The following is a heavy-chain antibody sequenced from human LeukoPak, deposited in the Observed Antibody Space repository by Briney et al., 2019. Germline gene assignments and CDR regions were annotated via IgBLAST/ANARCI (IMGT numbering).Heavy chain of an antibody. CDR3: AGTPYDSSGYPASYYYYYGMDV. D-gene: IGHD3-22*01. CDR1: GGSFSGYY. Sequence: SETLSLTCAVYGGSFSGYYWSWIRQPPGKGLEWIGEINLSGSTNYNPSLKSRVTISVDTSKNQFSLKLSSVTAADTAVYYCAGTPYDSSGYPASYYYYYGMDVWGQGTTVTVSS. V-gene: IGHV4-34*01. CDR2: INLSGST. J-gene: IGHJ6*02.